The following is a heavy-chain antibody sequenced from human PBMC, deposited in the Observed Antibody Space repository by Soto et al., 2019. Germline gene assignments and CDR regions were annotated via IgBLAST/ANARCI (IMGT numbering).Heavy chain of an antibody. CDR3: ARASSMITSY. CDR1: GFTFSTYW. D-gene: IGHD3-16*01. V-gene: IGHV3-74*01. Sequence: GGSRRLSCAASGFTFSTYWMHWGRQAPGKGLVWGSRISGDGSSTNYADSVKGRFTISRDNATNTLFLQMNSLRAEDTAVYYCARASSMITSYWGQGTLVTVSS. CDR2: ISGDGSST. J-gene: IGHJ4*02.